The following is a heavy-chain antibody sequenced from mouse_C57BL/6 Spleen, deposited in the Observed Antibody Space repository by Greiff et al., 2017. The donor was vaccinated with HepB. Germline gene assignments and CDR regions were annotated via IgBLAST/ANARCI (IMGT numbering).Heavy chain of an antibody. J-gene: IGHJ4*01. CDR2: ISYDGSN. D-gene: IGHD2-4*01. CDR3: ARYDHGYAMDY. CDR1: GYSITSGYY. Sequence: VQLKQSGPGLVKPSQSLSLTCSVTGYSITSGYYWNWIRQFPGNKLEWMGYISYDGSNNYNPSLKDRISITRDTSKNQFFLKLNYVTTEDTATYYCARYDHGYAMDYWGQGTSVTVSS. V-gene: IGHV3-6*01.